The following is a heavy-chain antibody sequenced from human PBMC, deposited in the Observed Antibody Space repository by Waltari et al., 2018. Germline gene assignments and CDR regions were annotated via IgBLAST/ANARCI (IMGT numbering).Heavy chain of an antibody. CDR1: GFTFSSYA. CDR2: ISGSGGST. Sequence: EVQLLESGGGLVQPGGSLRLSCAASGFTFSSYAMSWVRQAPGKGLEWVSAISGSGGSTYYADSVKGRFTISRDNSKNTLYLQMNSLRAEDTAVYYCAGGYCSSTSCYGGVYYYYYGMDVWGQGTTVTVSS. D-gene: IGHD2-2*01. V-gene: IGHV3-23*01. J-gene: IGHJ6*02. CDR3: AGGYCSSTSCYGGVYYYYYGMDV.